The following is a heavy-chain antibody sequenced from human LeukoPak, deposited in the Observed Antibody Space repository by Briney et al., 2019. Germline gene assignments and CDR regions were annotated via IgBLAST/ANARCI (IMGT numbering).Heavy chain of an antibody. D-gene: IGHD3-22*01. Sequence: PSETLSLTCAVYGRSFSGYYWSWIRQPPGKGLEWIGEINHSGSTNYNPSLKSRVTISVDTSKNQFSLKLSSVTAADTAVYYCARGKWYYDSSGYYYQTPTYDYWGQGTLVTVSS. CDR2: INHSGST. CDR3: ARGKWYYDSSGYYYQTPTYDY. CDR1: GRSFSGYY. V-gene: IGHV4-34*01. J-gene: IGHJ4*02.